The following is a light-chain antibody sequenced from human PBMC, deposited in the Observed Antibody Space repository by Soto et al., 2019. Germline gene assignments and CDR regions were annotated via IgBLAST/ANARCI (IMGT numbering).Light chain of an antibody. CDR3: QQYDSSPIT. CDR1: QSVINSY. Sequence: EVVLTQSPGTLSLSSGERATLSCRASQSVINSYLAWYQQKPGQAPRLLLYGAYNRATGIPDRFSGSGSGTDFTLTISRLEPEDFAVFYCQQYDSSPITFGQGTRLEIK. V-gene: IGKV3-20*01. CDR2: GAY. J-gene: IGKJ5*01.